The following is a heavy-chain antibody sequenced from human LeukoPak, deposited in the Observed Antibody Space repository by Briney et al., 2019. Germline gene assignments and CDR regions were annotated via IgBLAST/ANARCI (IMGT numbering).Heavy chain of an antibody. Sequence: GGSLRLSCAASGFTFSSYGMHWVRQASGNGLEWVAVIWYDGSNKYYADSVKGRFTISRDNSKNTLYLQMNSLRAEDTAVYYCASPNYGMDVWGQGTTVTVSS. CDR2: IWYDGSNK. CDR1: GFTFSSYG. J-gene: IGHJ6*02. CDR3: ASPNYGMDV. V-gene: IGHV3-33*01.